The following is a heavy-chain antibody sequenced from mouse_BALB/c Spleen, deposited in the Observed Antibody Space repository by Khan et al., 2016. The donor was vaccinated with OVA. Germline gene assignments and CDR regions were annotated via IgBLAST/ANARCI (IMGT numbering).Heavy chain of an antibody. CDR3: AKNYASCFAY. Sequence: QVQLQQSGPELVKPGASVKMSCKASGYTFTDYVINWVKQRSGQGLEWIGEIYPGSGNSYYSEKFKGKATLTADKSSSTAYMQLSSLTFEDSAVYFCAKNYASCFAYWGQGTLVTVSA. D-gene: IGHD1-1*02. J-gene: IGHJ3*01. V-gene: IGHV1-81*01. CDR1: GYTFTDYV. CDR2: IYPGSGNS.